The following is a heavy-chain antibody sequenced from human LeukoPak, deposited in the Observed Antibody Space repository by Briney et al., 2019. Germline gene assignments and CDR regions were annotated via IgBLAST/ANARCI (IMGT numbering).Heavy chain of an antibody. CDR2: ISSSGSTI. CDR3: ARGSRFGVVGRDAFDI. CDR1: GFTFSSYE. V-gene: IGHV3-48*03. D-gene: IGHD3-3*01. Sequence: GGSLRLSCAASGFTFSSYEMNWVRQAPGKGLEWVSYISSSGSTIYYADSVKGRFTISRDNAKNSLYLQMNSLRAEGTAVYYCARGSRFGVVGRDAFDIWGQGTMVTVSS. J-gene: IGHJ3*02.